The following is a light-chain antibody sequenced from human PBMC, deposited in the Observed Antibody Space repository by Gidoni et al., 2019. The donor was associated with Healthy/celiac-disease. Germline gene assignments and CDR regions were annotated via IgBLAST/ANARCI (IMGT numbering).Light chain of an antibody. Sequence: SSELTQDPAVSVALGQTVRITCHGDSLRSYYASWYQQKPGQAPVLVIYGKNNRPSGIPDRFSGSSSGNTASLTITGAQAEEEADYYCNSRDSSCNPVFGGGTKLTGL. CDR1: SLRSYY. V-gene: IGLV3-19*01. J-gene: IGLJ2*01. CDR2: GKN. CDR3: NSRDSSCNPV.